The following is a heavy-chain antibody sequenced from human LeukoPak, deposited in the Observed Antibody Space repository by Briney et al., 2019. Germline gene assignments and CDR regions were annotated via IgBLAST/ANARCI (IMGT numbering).Heavy chain of an antibody. J-gene: IGHJ5*02. Sequence: SETLSLTCAVYGGSFSGYYWSWIRQPPGKGLEWIGEINHSGSTNYNPSLKSRVTIFVDTSKNQFSLNLSSVTAADTAVYYCARWGGIYVGWFDPWGQGTLVTVSS. CDR2: INHSGST. CDR3: ARWGGIYVGWFDP. V-gene: IGHV4-34*01. D-gene: IGHD5-12*01. CDR1: GGSFSGYY.